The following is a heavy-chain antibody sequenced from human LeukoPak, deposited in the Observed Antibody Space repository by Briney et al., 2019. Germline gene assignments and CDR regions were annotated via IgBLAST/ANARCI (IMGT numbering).Heavy chain of an antibody. CDR2: IIPIFGTA. CDR3: ASLGGNQWLVLGYYYGMDV. CDR1: GGTFSSYA. J-gene: IGHJ6*02. D-gene: IGHD6-19*01. Sequence: ASVKVSCTASGGTFSSYAISWVRQAPGQGLEWMGGIIPIFGTANYAQKFQGRVTITADESTSTAYMELSSLRSEDTAVYYCASLGGNQWLVLGYYYGMDVWGQGTTVTVSS. V-gene: IGHV1-69*01.